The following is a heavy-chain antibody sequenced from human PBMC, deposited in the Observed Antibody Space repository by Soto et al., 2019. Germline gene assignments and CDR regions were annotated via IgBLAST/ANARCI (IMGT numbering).Heavy chain of an antibody. D-gene: IGHD6-19*01. CDR3: VKDGVASNGNWDWFDP. J-gene: IGHJ5*02. V-gene: IGHV3-23*01. CDR1: GFTFRNYA. CDR2: IHGEGAGS. Sequence: EVELLESGGGLVQPGGSVRLSCAASGFTFRNYAMSWVRQAPGKGLEWVSSIHGEGAGSFYADAVKGQFTVSRDDSKETQYLEMSSLRVDDTAVYYCVKDGVASNGNWDWFDPGGQGTLVTVAS.